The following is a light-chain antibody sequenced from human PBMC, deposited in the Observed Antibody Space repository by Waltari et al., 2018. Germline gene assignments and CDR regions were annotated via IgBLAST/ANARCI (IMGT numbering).Light chain of an antibody. V-gene: IGKV4-1*01. CDR1: RSVLYTSINKNC. Sequence: DIVMTQSPESLAVSLGERATINCKTSRSVLYTSINKNCLAWYRQKPGQPPKLLIYWASTREHGVPDRISGSGSGTDFTLTISSLQAEDVAVYYCQQYYSIPITFGQGTRLEIK. CDR3: QQYYSIPIT. CDR2: WAS. J-gene: IGKJ5*01.